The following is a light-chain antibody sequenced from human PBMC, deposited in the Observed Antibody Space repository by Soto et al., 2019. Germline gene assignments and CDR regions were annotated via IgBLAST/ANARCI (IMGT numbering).Light chain of an antibody. CDR1: SSDVGSYNL. V-gene: IGLV2-23*02. Sequence: QSVLTQPASVSGSPGQSITISCTGTSSDVGSYNLVSWYQQHPTKAPKLMIYEVSKRPSGVSNRFSGSKSDNTASLTISGLQAEDRADYYCCSYAGSSTLAVFGGGTQLTVL. CDR2: EVS. CDR3: CSYAGSSTLAV. J-gene: IGLJ7*01.